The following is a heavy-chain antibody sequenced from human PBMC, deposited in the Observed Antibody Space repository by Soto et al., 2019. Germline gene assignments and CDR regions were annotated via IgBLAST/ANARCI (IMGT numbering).Heavy chain of an antibody. Sequence: QVQLQESGPGLVKPSETLSLTCTVSGGSISSYYWSWIRQPPGKGLEWIGYIYYSGSTNYNPSLTSRLTISVDTSKNQFSLKLSSVTAADTAVYYCARFGGVYDSSGYYYLDYWGQGTLVTVSS. J-gene: IGHJ4*02. CDR1: GGSISSYY. CDR3: ARFGGVYDSSGYYYLDY. D-gene: IGHD3-22*01. V-gene: IGHV4-59*01. CDR2: IYYSGST.